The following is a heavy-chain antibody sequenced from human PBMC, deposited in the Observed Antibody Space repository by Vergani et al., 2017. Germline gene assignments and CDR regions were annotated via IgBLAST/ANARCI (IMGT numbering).Heavy chain of an antibody. V-gene: IGHV3-48*01. D-gene: IGHD2-2*01. CDR2: VSTGTKSK. J-gene: IGHJ3*01. CDR3: AREYSSTAGRAFDF. Sequence: QLVESGGGWVQPGGSLRLSCVVSGFDFSSYIMNWVRQAPGKGLEWVSFVSTGTKSKSYAESVKGRFTISRDSDKNSLYLQMDSLRAEDTAVYYCAREYSSTAGRAFDFWGQGTKVTVSS. CDR1: GFDFSSYI.